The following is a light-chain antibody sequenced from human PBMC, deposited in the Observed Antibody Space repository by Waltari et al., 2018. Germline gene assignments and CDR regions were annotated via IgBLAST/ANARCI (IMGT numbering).Light chain of an antibody. Sequence: IALTKSPGTLSLSVGDRATVSCRASERVSRALACYQQKPGQAPRLRIYGVSTRATGIPDRFSGSGSGTDFSLTISRLEPDDFAVYYCQHYLRLPVTFGQGTTVEI. CDR3: QHYLRLPVT. CDR2: GVS. J-gene: IGKJ1*01. V-gene: IGKV3-20*01. CDR1: ERVSRA.